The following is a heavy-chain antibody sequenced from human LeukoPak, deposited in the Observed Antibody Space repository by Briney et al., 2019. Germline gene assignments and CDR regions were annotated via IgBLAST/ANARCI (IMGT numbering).Heavy chain of an antibody. CDR2: ISGSGGT. V-gene: IGHV3-23*01. CDR1: GFTFSDYG. CDR3: ARDLAWGAFDY. D-gene: IGHD7-27*01. Sequence: SGGSLRLSCAVSGFTFSDYGMSWVRQAPGKGLEWVSTISGSGGTYYADSGKGRFTISRDDSKNTLSLQMNSLRVEDTAVYYCARDLAWGAFDYWGQGTLVTVSS. J-gene: IGHJ4*02.